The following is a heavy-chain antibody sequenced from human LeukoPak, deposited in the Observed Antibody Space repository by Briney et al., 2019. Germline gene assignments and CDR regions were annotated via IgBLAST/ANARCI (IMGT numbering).Heavy chain of an antibody. CDR3: ARGSSSSWYLMGDWFDP. J-gene: IGHJ5*02. CDR1: GGSISSGGYS. Sequence: SQTLSLTCAVSGGSISSGGYSWIWIRQPPGKGLEWIGYFYHSGGTYYHPSLKSRVTISVDRSKNQFSLKLSSVTAADTAVYYCARGSSSSWYLMGDWFDPWGQGTLVTVSS. D-gene: IGHD6-13*01. CDR2: FYHSGGT. V-gene: IGHV4-30-2*01.